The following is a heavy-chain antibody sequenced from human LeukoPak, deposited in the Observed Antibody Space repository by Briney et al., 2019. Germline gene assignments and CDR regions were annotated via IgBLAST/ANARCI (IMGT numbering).Heavy chain of an antibody. J-gene: IGHJ4*02. D-gene: IGHD6-13*01. Sequence: GGSLRLSCAASGFTFRSSGMHWVRQAPGKGPEWVAVIWYDGTNKNYLASVKGRFTISRDNYRNTLYLQMNSLRVEDTAIYFCARELPQYTGYSGTWYTFDSWGQGTLVTVSS. CDR3: ARELPQYTGYSGTWYTFDS. V-gene: IGHV3-33*01. CDR2: IWYDGTNK. CDR1: GFTFRSSG.